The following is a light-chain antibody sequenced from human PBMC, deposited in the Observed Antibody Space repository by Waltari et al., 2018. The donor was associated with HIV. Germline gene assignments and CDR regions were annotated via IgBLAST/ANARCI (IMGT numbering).Light chain of an antibody. CDR2: DVS. Sequence: TSVSGSPGQSITISCTGTSSDVGGYNYVSWYQQHPGKDPKLMIYDVSNRPPGVSNRFSGSKSGNTASLTISGLQAEDEADYYCSSYTSSSTLVFGGGTKLTVL. CDR1: SSDVGGYNY. V-gene: IGLV2-14*01. J-gene: IGLJ2*01. CDR3: SSYTSSSTLV.